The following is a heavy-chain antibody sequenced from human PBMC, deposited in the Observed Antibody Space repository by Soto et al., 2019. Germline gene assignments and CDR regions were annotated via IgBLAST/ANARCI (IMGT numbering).Heavy chain of an antibody. J-gene: IGHJ6*03. CDR2: IYYSGST. D-gene: IGHD4-17*01. CDR3: ARASGLRWPYYYYYMDV. Sequence: QLQLQESGPGLVKPSETLSLTCTVSGGSISSSSYYWGWIRQPPGKGLEWIGSIYYSGSTYYNPSLKSRVTISVDTSKNQFSLKLSSVTAADTAVYYCARASGLRWPYYYYYMDVWGKGTTVTVSS. CDR1: GGSISSSSYY. V-gene: IGHV4-39*01.